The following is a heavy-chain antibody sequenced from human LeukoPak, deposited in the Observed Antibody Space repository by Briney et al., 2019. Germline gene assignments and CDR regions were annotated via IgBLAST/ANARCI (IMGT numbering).Heavy chain of an antibody. Sequence: GGSLRLSCAASGFTFSSYSMNWVRQAPGKGLEWVSSISSSSSYTYYPDSVKGRFTISRDNAKNSLYLQMSSLRVEDTAVYYCARGRSSSGSMNEFWGQGTLVTVSS. CDR2: ISSSSSYT. D-gene: IGHD3-10*01. CDR1: GFTFSSYS. V-gene: IGHV3-21*01. CDR3: ARGRSSSGSMNEF. J-gene: IGHJ4*02.